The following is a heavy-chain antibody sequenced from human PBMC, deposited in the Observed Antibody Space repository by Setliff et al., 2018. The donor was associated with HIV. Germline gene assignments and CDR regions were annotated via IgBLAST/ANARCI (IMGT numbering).Heavy chain of an antibody. CDR1: GFSFGSYW. J-gene: IGHJ6*03. Sequence: RLSCVASGFSFGSYWMSWVRQAPGKGPEWVAHIKQDASEKYFVDSVKGRFTISRDNARGALFLQMNNLRADDTALYYCTRGSSGWKYYYYYYMDLWGSGTTVTVSS. D-gene: IGHD6-19*01. CDR2: IKQDASEK. V-gene: IGHV3-7*03. CDR3: TRGSSGWKYYYYYYMDL.